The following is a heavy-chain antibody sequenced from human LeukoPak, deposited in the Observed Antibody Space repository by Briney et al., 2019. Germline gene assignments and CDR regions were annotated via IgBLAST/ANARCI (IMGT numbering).Heavy chain of an antibody. Sequence: GGSLRLSCAASGFTFSSYAMSWVRQAPGKGLEWVSLIGRNGETTYYADSVKGRCTISRDNSKTTLYLQMNSLRADDTAVYYCAMLRVDTAMERGYWGQGTLVTVSS. J-gene: IGHJ4*02. CDR1: GFTFSSYA. CDR3: AMLRVDTAMERGY. V-gene: IGHV3-23*01. D-gene: IGHD5-18*01. CDR2: IGRNGETT.